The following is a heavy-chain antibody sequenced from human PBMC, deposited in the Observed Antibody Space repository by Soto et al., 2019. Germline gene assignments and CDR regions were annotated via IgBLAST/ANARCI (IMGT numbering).Heavy chain of an antibody. CDR2: IYHGGNT. CDR3: AREGGYNSPNAFDI. J-gene: IGHJ3*02. Sequence: QVQLQESGPRLVKPSQTLSLTCTVSGGSISSAGYYWSWIRQHPGKGLEWTGYIYHGGNTHYNPSLKSRLTILVDTSKNQFSLRLSSVTAADTAVYYCAREGGYNSPNAFDIWGQGTMVTVSS. D-gene: IGHD6-13*01. V-gene: IGHV4-31*03. CDR1: GGSISSAGYY.